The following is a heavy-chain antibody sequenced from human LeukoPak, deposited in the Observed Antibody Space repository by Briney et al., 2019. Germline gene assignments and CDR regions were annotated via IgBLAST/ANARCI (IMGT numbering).Heavy chain of an antibody. CDR2: ISNNGGYT. J-gene: IGHJ4*02. V-gene: IGHV3-23*01. CDR1: GFTFSSSA. Sequence: GGSLRLSCAVSGFTFSSSAMCWVRQAPGQGLEWVSAISNNGGYTYYADSVQGRFTISRDNSKSTLCLQMNSLRAEDTAVYYCAKQLGYCSDGSCYFPYWGQGTLVTVSS. D-gene: IGHD2-15*01. CDR3: AKQLGYCSDGSCYFPY.